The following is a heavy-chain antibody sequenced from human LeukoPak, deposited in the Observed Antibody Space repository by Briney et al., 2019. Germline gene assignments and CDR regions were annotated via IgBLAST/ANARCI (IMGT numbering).Heavy chain of an antibody. V-gene: IGHV3-21*01. Sequence: GGSLRLSCAASGFTFSSYSMNWVGQAPGKGVDWVSSISSSSSYIYYADSVKGRFTISRDNAKNSLYLQMNSLRAEDTAVYYCARVIGGTGDYRTNWFDPWGQGTLVTVSS. J-gene: IGHJ5*02. D-gene: IGHD4-17*01. CDR1: GFTFSSYS. CDR3: ARVIGGTGDYRTNWFDP. CDR2: ISSSSSYI.